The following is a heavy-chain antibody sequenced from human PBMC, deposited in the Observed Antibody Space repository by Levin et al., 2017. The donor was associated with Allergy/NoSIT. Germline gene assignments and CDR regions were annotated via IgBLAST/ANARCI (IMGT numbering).Heavy chain of an antibody. J-gene: IGHJ4*02. CDR2: INHSGST. D-gene: IGHD4-17*01. CDR1: GGSFSGYY. CDR3: ARAYYGDYVN. V-gene: IGHV4-34*01. Sequence: PSETLSLTCAVYGGSFSGYYWSWIRQPPGKGLEWIGEINHSGSTNYILALSLRVPLSVDTSKNQFSLKLTSVTAADTAVYYCARAYYGDYVNWGQGTLVTVSS.